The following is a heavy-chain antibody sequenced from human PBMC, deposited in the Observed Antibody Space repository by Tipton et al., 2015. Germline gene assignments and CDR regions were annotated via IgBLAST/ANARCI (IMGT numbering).Heavy chain of an antibody. CDR1: GGSVTSNNYF. J-gene: IGHJ5*02. D-gene: IGHD3-22*01. CDR3: ARGGAGYYYDSVGYLS. Sequence: TLSLTCSVSGGSVTSNNYFWCWILQPPGKGLEWIGYIFHSGSTSYNPSLRRRVFISIDTSKNQFSLKLNSVTAADTAVYYCARGGAGYYYDSVGYLSWGQGTLVTVSS. V-gene: IGHV4-61*01. CDR2: IFHSGST.